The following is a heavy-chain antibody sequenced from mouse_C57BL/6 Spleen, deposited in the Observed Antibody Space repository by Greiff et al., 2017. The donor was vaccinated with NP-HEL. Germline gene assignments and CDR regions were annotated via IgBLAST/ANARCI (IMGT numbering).Heavy chain of an antibody. D-gene: IGHD2-3*01. CDR2: INYDGSST. J-gene: IGHJ2*01. Sequence: DVQLQESEGGLVQPGSSMKLSCTASGFTFSDYYMAWVRQVPEKGLEWVANINYDGSSTYYLDSLKSRFIISRDNAKNILYLQMSSLKSEDTATYYCARGYDGYYDYWGQGTTLTVSS. CDR3: ARGYDGYYDY. CDR1: GFTFSDYY. V-gene: IGHV5-16*01.